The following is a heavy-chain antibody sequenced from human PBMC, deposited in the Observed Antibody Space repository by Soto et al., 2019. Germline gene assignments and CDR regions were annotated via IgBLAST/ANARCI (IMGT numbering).Heavy chain of an antibody. D-gene: IGHD5-12*01. CDR3: PRDRGDGYKILAY. CDR1: GFTFSSYG. Sequence: QVQLVESGGGVVQPGRSLRLSCAASGFTFSSYGMHWVRQAPGKGLEWVAVIWYDGSNKYYADSVKGRFTISRDNSKNTLYLKMNTLRPENTAVYSCPRDRGDGYKILAYWGQGPLFTVPS. V-gene: IGHV3-33*01. J-gene: IGHJ4*02. CDR2: IWYDGSNK.